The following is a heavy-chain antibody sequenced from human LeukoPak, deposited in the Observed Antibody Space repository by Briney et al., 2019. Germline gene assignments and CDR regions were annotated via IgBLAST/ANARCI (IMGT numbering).Heavy chain of an antibody. Sequence: GESLRLSCAASGFTFSTYSMNWVRQAPGKGLEWVSCISSSSYIYYADSVKGRFTISRGNAKNSLYLQMNSLRVEDTAVYYCARPQQWLVLRDAFDIWGQGTMVTVSS. CDR3: ARPQQWLVLRDAFDI. V-gene: IGHV3-21*01. CDR1: GFTFSTYS. CDR2: ISSSSYI. J-gene: IGHJ3*02. D-gene: IGHD6-19*01.